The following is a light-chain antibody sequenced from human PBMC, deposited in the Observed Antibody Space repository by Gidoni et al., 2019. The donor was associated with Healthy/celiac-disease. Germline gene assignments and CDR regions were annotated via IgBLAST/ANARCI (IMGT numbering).Light chain of an antibody. CDR2: DDS. V-gene: IGLV3-21*02. CDR1: NIGIKS. Sequence: QPPSVSVAPGQTARLTCGGNNIGIKSVHWYQQKPGQAPVLVVSDDSDRPSGIPERFSGSNSGNAAPLTISRVAAGDEADYFCQLWDSSSDLWVFGGGTKLTVL. CDR3: QLWDSSSDLWV. J-gene: IGLJ3*02.